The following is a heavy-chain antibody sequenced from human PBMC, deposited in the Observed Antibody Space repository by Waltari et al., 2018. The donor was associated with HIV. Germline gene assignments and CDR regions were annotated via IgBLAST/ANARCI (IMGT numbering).Heavy chain of an antibody. Sequence: QVQLQQWGAGLLKPSETLSLTCAVDGGSFSGYYWSWIPQPPGKGLGWMGEINHSGSTNSNPSLKRRVTISVDTSKTQFSLKLSSVTAADTAVYYCARHDYGDYDDWGQGTLVTVSS. CDR2: INHSGST. CDR1: GGSFSGYY. CDR3: ARHDYGDYDD. D-gene: IGHD4-17*01. J-gene: IGHJ4*02. V-gene: IGHV4-34*01.